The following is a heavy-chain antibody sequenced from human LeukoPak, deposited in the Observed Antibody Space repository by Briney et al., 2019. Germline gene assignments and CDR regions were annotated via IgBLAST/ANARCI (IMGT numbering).Heavy chain of an antibody. CDR2: IWYDGSNK. V-gene: IGHV3-33*01. CDR1: GFTFSSYG. J-gene: IGHJ4*02. CDR3: ARDGHSSSWYIDY. Sequence: GRSLRLSCAASGFTFSSYGTHWVRQAPGKGLEWVAVIWYDGSNKYYADSVKGRFTISRDNSKNTLYLQMNSLRAEDTAVYYCARDGHSSSWYIDYWGQGTLVTVSS. D-gene: IGHD6-13*01.